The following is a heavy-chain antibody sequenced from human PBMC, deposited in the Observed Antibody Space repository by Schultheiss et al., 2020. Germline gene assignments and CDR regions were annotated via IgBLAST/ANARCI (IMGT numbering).Heavy chain of an antibody. CDR2: ISSSGSTI. J-gene: IGHJ4*02. Sequence: GSLRLSCAASGFTFSSYWMSWVRQAPGKGLEWVSYISSSGSTIYYADSVKGRFTISRDNAKNSLYLQMNSLRAEDTAVYYCARVGQQLVYFDYWGQGTLVTVYS. CDR1: GFTFSSYW. V-gene: IGHV3-48*04. D-gene: IGHD6-13*01. CDR3: ARVGQQLVYFDY.